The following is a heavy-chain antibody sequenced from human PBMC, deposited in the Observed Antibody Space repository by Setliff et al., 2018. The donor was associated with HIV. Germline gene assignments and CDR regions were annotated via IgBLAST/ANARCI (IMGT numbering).Heavy chain of an antibody. D-gene: IGHD3-10*02. V-gene: IGHV3-74*01. J-gene: IGHJ2*01. CDR1: GFTFRNYW. CDR2: SNSDGNSA. CDR3: ARGLFHEFDL. Sequence: PGGSLRLSCEASGFTFRNYWMHWVRQVPGKGPVWVSLSNSDGNSATYADPVRGRFTSSRDNARNTLYLQMNSLRAEDTAMYYCARGLFHEFDLWGRGTLVTVSS.